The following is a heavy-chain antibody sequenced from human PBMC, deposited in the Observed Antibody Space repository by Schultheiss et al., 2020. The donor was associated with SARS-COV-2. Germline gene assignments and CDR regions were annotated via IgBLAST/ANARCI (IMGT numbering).Heavy chain of an antibody. CDR2: IYYSGST. V-gene: IGHV4-59*01. CDR3: ARGAAMDY. J-gene: IGHJ4*02. CDR1: GGSISSYY. Sequence: GSLRLSCTVSGGSISSYYWNWIRQPPGKGLEWIGYIYYSGSTNYSPSLKSRVTISVDTSKNEFSLKLSSVTAADTAVYYCARGAAMDYWGQGTLVTVSS. D-gene: IGHD5-18*01.